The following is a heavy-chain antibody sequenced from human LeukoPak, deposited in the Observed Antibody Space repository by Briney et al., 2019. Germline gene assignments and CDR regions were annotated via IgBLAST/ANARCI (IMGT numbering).Heavy chain of an antibody. D-gene: IGHD6-13*01. CDR2: IRNKANSYTT. CDR1: GFTFSDHY. V-gene: IGHV3-72*01. CDR3: AISSSSGFTLFDY. J-gene: IGHJ4*02. Sequence: PGGSLRLSCAVSGFTFSDHYMDWVRQAPGKGLEWVGRIRNKANSYTTEYPASVKGRFTISRDDSKNSVFLQMNNLKTEDSAVYYCAISSSSGFTLFDYWGQGILVIVSS.